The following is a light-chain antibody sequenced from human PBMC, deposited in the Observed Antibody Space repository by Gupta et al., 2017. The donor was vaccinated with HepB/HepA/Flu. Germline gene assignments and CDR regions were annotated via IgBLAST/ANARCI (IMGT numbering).Light chain of an antibody. V-gene: IGKV1-39*01. CDR3: QHTFSVPFA. J-gene: IGKJ4*01. Sequence: PSSLSASVGDRVTITCRACDNSMTYLNWYQHKPGEAPKLLIYAASSVQPGVPSRFSGSGSGTHFTLTITSLQPQDFATYYCQHTFSVPFAFGGGTKVDI. CDR2: AAS. CDR1: DNSMTY.